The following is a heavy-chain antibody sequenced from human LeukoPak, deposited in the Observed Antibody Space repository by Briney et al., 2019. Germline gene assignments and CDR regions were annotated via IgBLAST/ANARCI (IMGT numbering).Heavy chain of an antibody. CDR1: GGSISSYY. D-gene: IGHD3-22*01. V-gene: IGHV4-4*07. J-gene: IGHJ2*01. CDR3: ARDQRDYDSSDFDL. Sequence: PPETLSLTCTVSGGSISSYYWSWIRQPAGKGLEWIGRIYTSGSTNYNPSLKSRVTISVDKSKNQFSLKLSSVTAADTAVYYCARDQRDYDSSDFDLWGRGTLVTVSS. CDR2: IYTSGST.